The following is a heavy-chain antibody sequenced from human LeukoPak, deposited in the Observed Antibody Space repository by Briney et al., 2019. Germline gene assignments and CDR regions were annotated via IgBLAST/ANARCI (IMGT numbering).Heavy chain of an antibody. CDR2: IGAGGTFT. CDR3: ARVSYGDSGYFDY. J-gene: IGHJ4*02. Sequence: GGSLRLSCTASGFTFSSYAMNWVRQAPGKGLEWVSGIGAGGTFTYYADSVKGRFTISRDNSRNTLYLQMNSLRADDTAVYYCARVSYGDSGYFDYWGQGTLVTVSS. V-gene: IGHV3-23*01. D-gene: IGHD4-17*01. CDR1: GFTFSSYA.